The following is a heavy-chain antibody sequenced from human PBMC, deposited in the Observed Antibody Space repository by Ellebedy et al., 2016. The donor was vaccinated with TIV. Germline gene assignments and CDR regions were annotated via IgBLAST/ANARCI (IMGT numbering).Heavy chain of an antibody. CDR2: INPNGGGT. Sequence: AASVKVSCKASGYTFTGYYMHWVRQAPGQGLEWMGWINPNGGGTNYAQKFQGRVAMTRDTSISTVYMELSRLRSDDTAIYYCARDLSGDQDYYYYAINVWGQGTTVIVSS. J-gene: IGHJ6*02. CDR1: GYTFTGYY. V-gene: IGHV1-2*02. D-gene: IGHD7-27*01. CDR3: ARDLSGDQDYYYYAINV.